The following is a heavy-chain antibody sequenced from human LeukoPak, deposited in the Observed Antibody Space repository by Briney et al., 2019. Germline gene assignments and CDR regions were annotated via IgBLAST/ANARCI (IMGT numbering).Heavy chain of an antibody. CDR1: GGSLSSQY. V-gene: IGHV4-59*11. J-gene: IGHJ6*03. CDR2: IYNSGST. D-gene: IGHD6-13*01. CDR3: ARSRLFITATGDYNYYYMDV. Sequence: SETLSLTCTVSGGSLSSQYWSWIRQPPGKGLEWIGYIYNSGSTNYNPSLKSRVTISVDTSKNQFSLKLSSVTAADTAVYYCARSRLFITATGDYNYYYMDVWGKGTTVTVSS.